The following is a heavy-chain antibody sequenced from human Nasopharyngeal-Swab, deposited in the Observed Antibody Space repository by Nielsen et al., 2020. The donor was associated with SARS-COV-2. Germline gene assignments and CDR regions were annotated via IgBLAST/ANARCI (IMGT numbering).Heavy chain of an antibody. V-gene: IGHV4-30-4*08. Sequence: SETLSLTCTVSGGSISSGGYYWSWIRQHPGKGLEWIGYIYYSGSTYYNPSLKRRVTISVDTSKNQFSLKLSSVTAADTAVYYCARAGILWGINAFDIWGQGTMVTVSS. J-gene: IGHJ3*02. D-gene: IGHD2-21*01. CDR1: GGSISSGGYY. CDR3: ARAGILWGINAFDI. CDR2: IYYSGST.